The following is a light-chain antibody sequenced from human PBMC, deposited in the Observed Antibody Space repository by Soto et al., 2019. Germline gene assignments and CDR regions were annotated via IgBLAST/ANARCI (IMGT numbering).Light chain of an antibody. CDR1: QSISSW. J-gene: IGKJ1*01. CDR2: MAS. Sequence: DIQMTQSPSTLSASVGDRVTITCRASQSISSWLAWYQQKPGKAPKLLIYMASSLGSGVPSRFSGSGSGTEFTLTISSLQPDDFATYYCQQYNSYPWTFGQGTKVDIK. CDR3: QQYNSYPWT. V-gene: IGKV1-5*03.